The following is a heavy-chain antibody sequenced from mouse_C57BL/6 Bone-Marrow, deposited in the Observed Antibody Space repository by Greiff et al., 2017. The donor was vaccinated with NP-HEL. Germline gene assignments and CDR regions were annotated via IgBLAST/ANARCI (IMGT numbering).Heavy chain of an antibody. CDR1: GYTFTSYW. CDR2: IHPSDSDT. CDR3: AIDDSLYYYGSSPYYAMDY. Sequence: QVQLQQPGAELVKPGASVKVSCKASGYTFTSYWMHWVKQRPGQGLEWIGRIHPSDSDTNYNQKFKGKATLTVDKSSSTAYMQLSSLTSEDSAVYYCAIDDSLYYYGSSPYYAMDYWGQGTSVTVSS. D-gene: IGHD1-1*01. V-gene: IGHV1-74*01. J-gene: IGHJ4*01.